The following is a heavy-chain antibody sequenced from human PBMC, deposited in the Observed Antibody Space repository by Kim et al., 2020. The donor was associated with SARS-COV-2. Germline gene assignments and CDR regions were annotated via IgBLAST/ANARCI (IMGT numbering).Heavy chain of an antibody. Sequence: NPSLKSRVTISVDTSKNQFSLKLSSVTAADTAVYYCARGGKYGSGSYFDYWGQGTLVTVSS. V-gene: IGHV4-34*01. J-gene: IGHJ4*02. D-gene: IGHD3-10*01. CDR3: ARGGKYGSGSYFDY.